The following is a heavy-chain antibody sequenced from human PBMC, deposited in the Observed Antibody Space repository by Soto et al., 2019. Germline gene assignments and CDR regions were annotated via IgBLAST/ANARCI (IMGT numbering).Heavy chain of an antibody. D-gene: IGHD4-17*01. CDR2: IAPHRDGT. Sequence: VASVEVSCKASGYSFTDYYMHWILQAPGQGLEWMGWIAPHRDGTEFAQKFQGRITLTGDTSTSTAYMELKGLTSADTAVYFCARGPYGDNAFDIWGQGTVVTVSS. V-gene: IGHV1-2*03. J-gene: IGHJ3*02. CDR1: GYSFTDYY. CDR3: ARGPYGDNAFDI.